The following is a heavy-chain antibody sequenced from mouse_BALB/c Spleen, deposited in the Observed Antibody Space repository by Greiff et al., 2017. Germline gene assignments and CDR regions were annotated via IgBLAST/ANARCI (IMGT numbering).Heavy chain of an antibody. J-gene: IGHJ4*01. V-gene: IGHV2-9*02. CDR1: GFSLTSYG. CDR3: ARVGTTVVATRIDYAMDY. D-gene: IGHD1-1*01. Sequence: VQLQQSGPGLVAPSQSLSITCTVSGFSLTSYGVHWVRQPPGKGLEWLGVIWAGGSTNYNSALMSRLSISKDNSKSQVFLKMNSLQTDDTAMYYCARVGTTVVATRIDYAMDYWGQGTSVTVSS. CDR2: IWAGGST.